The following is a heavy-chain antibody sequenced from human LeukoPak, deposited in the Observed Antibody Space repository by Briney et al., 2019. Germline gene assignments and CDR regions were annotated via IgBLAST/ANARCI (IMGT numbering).Heavy chain of an antibody. CDR2: ISYDGGKT. CDR1: GFIFNNDG. V-gene: IGHV3-30*18. Sequence: GGSLRLSCAASGFIFNNDGMHWVRQAPGKGPEWVAVISYDGGKTHYADSVKGRFTISRDNPRNTLYLQMNSLRAEDTAVYFCAKRDVVIRVILVGFHKEAYYFDSWGQGALVTVSS. D-gene: IGHD3-22*01. CDR3: AKRDVVIRVILVGFHKEAYYFDS. J-gene: IGHJ4*02.